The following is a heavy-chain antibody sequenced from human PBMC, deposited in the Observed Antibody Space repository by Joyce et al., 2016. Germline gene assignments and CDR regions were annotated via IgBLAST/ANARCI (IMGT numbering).Heavy chain of an antibody. CDR2: IYSNGIT. CDR3: ARGGPSDAFDV. J-gene: IGHJ3*01. Sequence: QVQMQESGPGLVKPSETLSLTCRVSGGSMINQYWSLIRQPPGKGLEWIGYIYSNGITNSDPSPKSRVAMLVDTSKIQFSLSLSSVTVADTAVYYCARGGPSDAFDVWGQGTMIAVSS. V-gene: IGHV4-59*11. CDR1: GGSMINQY.